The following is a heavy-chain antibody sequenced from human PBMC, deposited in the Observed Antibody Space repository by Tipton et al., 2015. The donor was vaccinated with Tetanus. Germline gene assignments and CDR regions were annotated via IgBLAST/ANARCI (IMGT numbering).Heavy chain of an antibody. D-gene: IGHD2-2*01. CDR1: GGSIRSSSYY. V-gene: IGHV4-39*01. CDR2: IYYSGST. J-gene: IGHJ2*01. CDR3: ASTIESAAANWYFDL. Sequence: LRLSCTVSGGSIRSSSYYWGWIRQPPGKGLEWIGSIYYSGSTYYNPSLKSRVTISVDTSKNQFSLKLSSVTAADTAVYYCASTIESAAANWYFDLWGRGTLVTVSS.